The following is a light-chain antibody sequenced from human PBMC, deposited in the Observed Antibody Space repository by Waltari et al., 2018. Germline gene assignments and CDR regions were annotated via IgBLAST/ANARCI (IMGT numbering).Light chain of an antibody. J-gene: IGLJ1*01. Sequence: QSVLTQPPSASGTPGQRVTISCSGSSSNIGSNYVTWYQQLPGTPPKPLIYRNNQRPSGVPDRFSGSKSGTSASLAISGLRSEDEADYYCAAWDDSLSGFYVFGTGTKVTVL. CDR2: RNN. CDR1: SSNIGSNY. V-gene: IGLV1-47*01. CDR3: AAWDDSLSGFYV.